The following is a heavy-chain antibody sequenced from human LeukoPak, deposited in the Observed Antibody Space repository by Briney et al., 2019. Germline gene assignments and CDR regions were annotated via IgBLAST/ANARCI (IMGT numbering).Heavy chain of an antibody. J-gene: IGHJ4*02. Sequence: GGSLRLSCAASGFTFSTFVMTWVRQGPGKGLGWVSSIGESGGNTYYADSVKGRFTISRDNSKNTLYLQMNSLRDEDTAVYYCAKGRLRELNDCWGQGTLVTVSS. D-gene: IGHD1-7*01. CDR3: AKGRLRELNDC. CDR2: IGESGGNT. V-gene: IGHV3-23*01. CDR1: GFTFSTFV.